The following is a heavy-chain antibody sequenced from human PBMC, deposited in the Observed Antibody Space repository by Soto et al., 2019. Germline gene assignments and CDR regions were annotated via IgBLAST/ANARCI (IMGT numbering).Heavy chain of an antibody. CDR1: GGTFSSYA. CDR3: ARAYCSGGSCYSRYYYYYGMDV. V-gene: IGHV1-69*01. CDR2: IIPIFGTA. D-gene: IGHD2-15*01. J-gene: IGHJ6*02. Sequence: QVQLVQSGAEVKKPGSSVKVSCKASGGTFSSYAISWVRQAPGQGLEWMGGIIPIFGTANYAQKFQGRVTITADESTSTAYMELSSLRSEATAVYYCARAYCSGGSCYSRYYYYYGMDVWGQGTTVTVSS.